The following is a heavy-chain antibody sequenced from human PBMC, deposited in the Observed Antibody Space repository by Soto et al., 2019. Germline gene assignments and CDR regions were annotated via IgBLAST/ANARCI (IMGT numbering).Heavy chain of an antibody. J-gene: IGHJ4*02. CDR3: AREVDSSGWYGHNYFDY. D-gene: IGHD6-19*01. CDR2: ISAYNGNT. Sequence: ASVKVSCKASGYTFTSYGISWVRQAPGQGLEWMGWISAYNGNTNYARKLQGRVTMTTDTSTSTAYMELRSLRSDDTAVYYCAREVDSSGWYGHNYFDYWGQGTLVTVSS. V-gene: IGHV1-18*01. CDR1: GYTFTSYG.